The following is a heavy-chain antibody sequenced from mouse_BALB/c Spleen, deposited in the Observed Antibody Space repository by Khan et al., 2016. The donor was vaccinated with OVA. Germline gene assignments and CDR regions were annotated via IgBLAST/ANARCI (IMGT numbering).Heavy chain of an antibody. D-gene: IGHD2-2*01. J-gene: IGHJ4*01. CDR1: GFTFSSYA. CDR2: ISSGGSYT. V-gene: IGHV5-9-1*01. CDR3: ASIDHGYGGYLMDY. Sequence: EVELVESGGGLVKPGGSLKLSCAVSGFTFSSYAMSWVRQPPEKGLEWVATISSGGSYTYYPDSVKGRFTISRDNAKNTLYLQMSSLKSEDTDMDYCASIDHGYGGYLMDYWGQGTSVTVSS.